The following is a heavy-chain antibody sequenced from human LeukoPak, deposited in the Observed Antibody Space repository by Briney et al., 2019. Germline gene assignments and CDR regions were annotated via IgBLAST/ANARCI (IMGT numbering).Heavy chain of an antibody. J-gene: IGHJ4*02. D-gene: IGHD3-22*01. CDR3: ARPRDSSAYYAIDY. CDR1: ELSVSDNS. Sequence: GGSLRLSCAASELSVSDNSLSWVRQAPGKGLQWVPLIYSGGRTYYADSVKGRFTISRDTSKNTVNLQMNSLRVEDTAVYYCARPRDSSAYYAIDYWGQGTLVAVSS. V-gene: IGHV3-66*04. CDR2: IYSGGRT.